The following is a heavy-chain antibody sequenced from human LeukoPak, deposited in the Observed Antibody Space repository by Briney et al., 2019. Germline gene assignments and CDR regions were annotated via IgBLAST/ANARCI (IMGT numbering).Heavy chain of an antibody. CDR1: GFTFSSYA. Sequence: QPGGSLRLSCAASGFTFSSYAMSWVRQAPGKGLEWVSAISGSGGSTYYADSVKGRFTISRDNSKNTLYLQMNSLRAEDTAVYYCANSCSGGFCFHDSWGQGTLVTVSS. J-gene: IGHJ4*02. D-gene: IGHD2-15*01. V-gene: IGHV3-23*01. CDR2: ISGSGGST. CDR3: ANSCSGGFCFHDS.